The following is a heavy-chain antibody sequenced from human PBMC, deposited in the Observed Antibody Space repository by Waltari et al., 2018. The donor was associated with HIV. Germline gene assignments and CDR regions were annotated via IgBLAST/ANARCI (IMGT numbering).Heavy chain of an antibody. CDR3: ARRPGYCSGTRCYYSHWFDP. CDR2: IYWNGNK. D-gene: IGHD2-2*03. Sequence: QITLKESGPTLVKPTQTLTLTCPFHGFSLDTSGVGVGWIRPPPGKALEWLALIYWNGNKHYSPSLKSRLTITKVTSKNQVVLTMTNMDPVDTATYYCARRPGYCSGTRCYYSHWFDPWGQGTLVTVSS. J-gene: IGHJ5*02. V-gene: IGHV2-5*01. CDR1: GFSLDTSGVG.